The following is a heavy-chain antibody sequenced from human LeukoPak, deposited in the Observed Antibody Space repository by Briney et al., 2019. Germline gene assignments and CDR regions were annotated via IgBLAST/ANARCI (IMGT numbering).Heavy chain of an antibody. Sequence: GGSLRLSCAASGFTFSSYEMNWVRQAPGKGLEWVSYISSSGSTIYYADSVKGRFTISRDNAKNSLYLQMNSLRAEDTAIYYCARDRIMAGNFFDYWGQGTLVTVSS. D-gene: IGHD3-16*01. V-gene: IGHV3-48*03. CDR2: ISSSGSTI. J-gene: IGHJ4*02. CDR1: GFTFSSYE. CDR3: ARDRIMAGNFFDY.